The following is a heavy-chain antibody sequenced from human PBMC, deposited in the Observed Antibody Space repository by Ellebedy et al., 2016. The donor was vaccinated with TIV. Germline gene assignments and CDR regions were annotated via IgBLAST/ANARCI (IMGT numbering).Heavy chain of an antibody. V-gene: IGHV3-23*01. J-gene: IGHJ4*02. D-gene: IGHD6-6*01. CDR2: ISGSGGSA. CDR3: AKVEWYSSSTSGRGVDY. Sequence: GESLKISCAASGFTFSDYYMSWIRQAPGKGLEWVSGISGSGGSAYYADSVKGRFTISRDNSKNTLYLQMNSLRAEDTAVYYCAKVEWYSSSTSGRGVDYWGQGTLVTVSS. CDR1: GFTFSDYY.